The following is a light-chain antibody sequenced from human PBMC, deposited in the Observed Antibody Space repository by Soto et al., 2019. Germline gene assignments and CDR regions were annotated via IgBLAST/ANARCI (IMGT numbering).Light chain of an antibody. J-gene: IGLJ1*01. V-gene: IGLV2-11*01. CDR1: SGDVGAYNY. Sequence: QSVLTQPRSVSGSPGQSVTISCTGTSGDVGAYNYVSWCQLHPGKAPKLIIYDVSKRPSGVPDRFSGSKSGNTASLTISGLQAEDEADYYCGSYAGSYTYVFGTGTKLTVL. CDR2: DVS. CDR3: GSYAGSYTYV.